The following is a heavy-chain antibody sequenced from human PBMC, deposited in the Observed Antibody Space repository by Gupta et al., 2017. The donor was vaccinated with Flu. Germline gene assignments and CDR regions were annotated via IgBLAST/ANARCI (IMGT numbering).Heavy chain of an antibody. CDR2: IYHSGTT. Sequence: QVHLQQWGAGLLRPSETLSLTCAFYGGSLRDFYWAWIRQPPGKGLEWIGEIYHSGTTSYNPSLKSRVTMSVDTSKNQFSLELGSVTAADTAMYYCARVRYVLGYSGSLYFDYWGQGTLVTVSS. D-gene: IGHD1-26*01. CDR1: GGSLRDFY. J-gene: IGHJ4*02. CDR3: ARVRYVLGYSGSLYFDY. V-gene: IGHV4-34*01.